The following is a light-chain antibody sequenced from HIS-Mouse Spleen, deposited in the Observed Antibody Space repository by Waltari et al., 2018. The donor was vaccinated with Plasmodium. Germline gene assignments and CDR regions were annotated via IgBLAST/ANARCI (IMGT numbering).Light chain of an antibody. CDR1: SPNLGSNS. Sequence: QSVLTPPPPASGTPGHRVITPCSRISPNLGSNSVFLYQTLPGTAPKLLIHRNNQRPSGVPDRFSGSKSGTAASLAISGRRSEDEADYYCAAWDDSLSGRVFGGGTKLTVL. V-gene: IGLV1-47*01. CDR2: RNN. J-gene: IGLJ3*02. CDR3: AAWDDSLSGRV.